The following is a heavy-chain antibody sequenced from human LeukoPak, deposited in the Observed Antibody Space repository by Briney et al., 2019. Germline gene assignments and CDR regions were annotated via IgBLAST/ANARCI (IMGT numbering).Heavy chain of an antibody. J-gene: IGHJ6*03. CDR3: ARDPPIVVVPAATPYYYYMDV. V-gene: IGHV4-59*12. Sequence: SETLSLTCTVSGGSISSYYWSWIRQPPGKGLEWIGYIYYSGSTNYNPSLKSRVTISVDTSKNQFSLKLSSVTAADTAVYYCARDPPIVVVPAATPYYYYMDVWGKGTTVTVSS. CDR2: IYYSGST. CDR1: GGSISSYY. D-gene: IGHD2-2*02.